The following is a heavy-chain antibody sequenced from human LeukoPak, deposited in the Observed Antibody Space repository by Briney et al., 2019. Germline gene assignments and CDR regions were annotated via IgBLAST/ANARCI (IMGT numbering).Heavy chain of an antibody. CDR2: ISYDGSNK. V-gene: IGHV3-30*03. J-gene: IGHJ4*02. CDR3: ARVTGRAPRGDYLDY. CDR1: GFTFSSYG. Sequence: PGRSLRLSCAASGFTFSSYGMHWVRQAPGKGLEWVAVISYDGSNKYYADSVKGRFTISRDNSKNTLYLQMNSLRAEDAAVYYCARVTGRAPRGDYLDYWGQGTLVTVSS. D-gene: IGHD2-21*02.